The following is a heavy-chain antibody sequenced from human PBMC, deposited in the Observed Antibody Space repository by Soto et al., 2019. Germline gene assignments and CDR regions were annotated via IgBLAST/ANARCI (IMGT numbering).Heavy chain of an antibody. CDR1: GFTFSRYD. Sequence: GGSLRLSCTASGFTFSRYDMHWVRQAPGKGLELVAVTSSSERRKYYADSVKGRFTISRDNSKNTLFLQMDSLKFEDTAVYFCAKDVTGATPYWGQGTLVTVSS. J-gene: IGHJ4*02. V-gene: IGHV3-30*18. CDR2: TSSSERRK. CDR3: AKDVTGATPY. D-gene: IGHD1-7*01.